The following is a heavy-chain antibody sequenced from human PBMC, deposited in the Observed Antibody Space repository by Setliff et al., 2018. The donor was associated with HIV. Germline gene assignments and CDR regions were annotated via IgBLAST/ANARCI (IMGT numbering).Heavy chain of an antibody. CDR3: ATYADRESNRFDP. J-gene: IGHJ5*02. V-gene: IGHV4-39*01. CDR2: IFNSGTT. D-gene: IGHD3-10*01. CDR1: DGSISSSSYY. Sequence: SETLSLTCTVSDGSISSSSYYWGWIRQPPGAGLEWIGYIFNSGTTDYNPSLKSRVTISVDTSKNQFSLKLSSVTAADTAVYYCATYADRESNRFDPWGQGILVTVSS.